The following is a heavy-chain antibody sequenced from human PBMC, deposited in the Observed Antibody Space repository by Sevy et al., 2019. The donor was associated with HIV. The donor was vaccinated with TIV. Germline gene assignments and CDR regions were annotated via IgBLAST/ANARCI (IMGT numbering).Heavy chain of an antibody. CDR3: AKGRWASGDLFDY. D-gene: IGHD3-10*01. CDR2: VSSGGSNT. V-gene: IGHV3-30*18. Sequence: GGSLRLSCTASGFTFSNYNMHWVRQAPGKGLEWVALVSSGGSNTYHADSVKGRYTISRDNSKDTLYLQMNSLRAEDTAVYYCAKGRWASGDLFDYWVQGTLVTVSS. CDR1: GFTFSNYN. J-gene: IGHJ4*02.